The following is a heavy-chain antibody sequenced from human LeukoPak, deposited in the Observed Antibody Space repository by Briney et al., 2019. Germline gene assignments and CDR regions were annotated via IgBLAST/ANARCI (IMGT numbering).Heavy chain of an antibody. CDR2: INNDGSDT. CDR1: GFTFSNYW. D-gene: IGHD5-18*01. V-gene: IGHV3-74*01. Sequence: PSGGSLRLSCAVSGFTFSNYWMHWVRQAPGQGLVWVSRINNDGSDTTYADSVKGRFTISRDNARKTLYLQMSSLRAEDRAVYYCAREDRFGYNYAYGVDVWGQGTTVSVSS. J-gene: IGHJ6*02. CDR3: AREDRFGYNYAYGVDV.